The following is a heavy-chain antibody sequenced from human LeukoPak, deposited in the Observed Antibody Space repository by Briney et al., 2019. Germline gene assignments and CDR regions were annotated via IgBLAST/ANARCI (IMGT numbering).Heavy chain of an antibody. Sequence: GRSLRLSCAASGFTFSSYSMNWVRQAPGKGLEWVSSISSSSSYIYYADSVKGRFTISRDNAKNSLYLQMNSLRAEDTAVYYCARFVMAAGPSWGQETLVTVSS. CDR2: ISSSSSYI. CDR1: GFTFSSYS. V-gene: IGHV3-21*01. J-gene: IGHJ4*02. D-gene: IGHD2/OR15-2a*01. CDR3: ARFVMAAGPS.